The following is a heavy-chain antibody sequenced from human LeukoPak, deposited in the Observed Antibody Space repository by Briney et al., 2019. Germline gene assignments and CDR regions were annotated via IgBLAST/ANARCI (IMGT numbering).Heavy chain of an antibody. CDR3: GKGPGVYAMGALDY. Sequence: QTGRSLRLSCAASGFTFSSYAMHWVCQAPGKGLEWVAVISYDGSNKYYADSVKGRFTISRDNSKNTLYLQMNSLRAEDTAVYYCGKGPGVYAMGALDYWGQGILVSVSS. J-gene: IGHJ4*02. D-gene: IGHD2-8*01. CDR2: ISYDGSNK. V-gene: IGHV3-30*04. CDR1: GFTFSSYA.